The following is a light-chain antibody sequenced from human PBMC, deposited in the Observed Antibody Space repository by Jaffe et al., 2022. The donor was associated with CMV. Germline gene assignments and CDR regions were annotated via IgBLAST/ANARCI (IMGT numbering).Light chain of an antibody. J-gene: IGLJ1*01. V-gene: IGLV2-23*02. CDR2: EVS. CDR3: CSYAGSSTLYV. CDR1: NSDVGSYNF. Sequence: QSALTQPASVSGSPGQSITISCTGTNSDVGSYNFVSWYQQYPGKAPKLMIYEVSKRPSGVSNRFSGSKSGNTASLTISGLQAEDEADYYCCSYAGSSTLYVFGTGTKVTVL.